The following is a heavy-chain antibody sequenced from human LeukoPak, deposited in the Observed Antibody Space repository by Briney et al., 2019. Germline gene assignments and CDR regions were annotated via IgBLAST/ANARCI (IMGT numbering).Heavy chain of an antibody. CDR1: GFTFSDYW. D-gene: IGHD3-10*01. CDR3: AKGLLWFGEFNNWFDP. J-gene: IGHJ5*02. CDR2: IKQDGSEK. Sequence: PGGSLRLSCAASGFTFSDYWMSWVRQAPGKGLEWVANIKQDGSEKYYVDSVKGRFTISRDNSKNTLYLQMNSLRAEDTAVYYCAKGLLWFGEFNNWFDPWGQGTLVTVSS. V-gene: IGHV3-7*01.